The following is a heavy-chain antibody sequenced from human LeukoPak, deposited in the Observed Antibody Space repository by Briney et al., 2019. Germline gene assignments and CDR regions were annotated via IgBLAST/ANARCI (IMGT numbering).Heavy chain of an antibody. D-gene: IGHD4-23*01. V-gene: IGHV1-69*13. J-gene: IGHJ4*02. CDR3: ARGWLAETMVVTPYNY. Sequence: SVKVPCKASGGTFNSHTINWVRQAPGQGLEWMGGIIPIFGTANYAQKFQGRVTITAVESTSTAYMEVSSLRSEDTAVYYCARGWLAETMVVTPYNYWGQGTLVTVSS. CDR2: IIPIFGTA. CDR1: GGTFNSHT.